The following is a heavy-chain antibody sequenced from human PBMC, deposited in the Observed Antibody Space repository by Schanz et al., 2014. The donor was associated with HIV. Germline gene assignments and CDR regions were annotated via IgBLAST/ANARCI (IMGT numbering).Heavy chain of an antibody. CDR2: ISWNRGRL. D-gene: IGHD1-26*01. Sequence: EVQLMESGGGLVQPGRSLRLSCAASGFSLEDYAMHWVRQAPGKGLEWVSGISWNRGRLGYGDAVKGRFTVSRDNANNFLYLQMNDLRVEDTAVYYCAKGIMGATEYYYGMDVGGQGTTVIVSS. J-gene: IGHJ6*02. V-gene: IGHV3-9*01. CDR3: AKGIMGATEYYYGMDV. CDR1: GFSLEDYA.